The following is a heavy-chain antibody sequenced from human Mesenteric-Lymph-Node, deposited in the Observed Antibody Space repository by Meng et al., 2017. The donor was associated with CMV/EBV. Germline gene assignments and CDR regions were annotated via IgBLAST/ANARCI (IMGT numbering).Heavy chain of an antibody. Sequence: ETLSLTCTVSGGSISSSSYYWGWIRQPPGKGLEWVANINRDGSEKYYLDSVKGRFTISRDNAKTSLDLQMNSLRVEDTAVYYCARGGKLESDSSAYYAYWFDPWGQGTPVTVSS. V-gene: IGHV3-7*01. CDR3: ARGGKLESDSSAYYAYWFDP. CDR2: INRDGSEK. D-gene: IGHD3-22*01. J-gene: IGHJ5*02. CDR1: GGSISSSSYY.